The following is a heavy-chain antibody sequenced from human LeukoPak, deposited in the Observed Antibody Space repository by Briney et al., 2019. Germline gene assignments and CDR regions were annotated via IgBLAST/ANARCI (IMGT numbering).Heavy chain of an antibody. CDR3: ARSPISQGSSSSHYYFDY. CDR2: INHSGST. V-gene: IGHV4-34*01. D-gene: IGHD6-6*01. Sequence: SETLSLTCAVYGGSFSGYYWSWIRQPPGKGLEWIAEINHSGSTNYNPSLKSRVTISVDTSKNQFSLKLSSVTAADTAVYYCARSPISQGSSSSHYYFDYWGQGTLVTVSS. J-gene: IGHJ4*02. CDR1: GGSFSGYY.